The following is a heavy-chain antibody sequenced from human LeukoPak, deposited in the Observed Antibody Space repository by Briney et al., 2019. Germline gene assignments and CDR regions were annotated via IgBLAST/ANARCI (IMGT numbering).Heavy chain of an antibody. V-gene: IGHV3-53*01. J-gene: IGHJ4*02. D-gene: IGHD2-2*01. CDR2: IFSGDNT. CDR1: GFAVSTNY. CDR3: ARDHGRGYCSSTSCYPGLDY. Sequence: GGSLRLSCAASGFAVSTNYMSWVRQAPGKGLEWVSVIFSGDNTYYSGSVKGRFAISRDNSKNMLNLQMNSLRAEDTAVYYCARDHGRGYCSSTSCYPGLDYWGQGTLVTVSS.